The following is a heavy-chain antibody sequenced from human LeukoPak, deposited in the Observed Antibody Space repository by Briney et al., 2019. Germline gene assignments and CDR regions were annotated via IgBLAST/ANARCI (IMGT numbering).Heavy chain of an antibody. V-gene: IGHV1-2*02. J-gene: IGHJ4*02. CDR3: ASDDLGVDIVATRDY. D-gene: IGHD5-12*01. CDR1: GYTFTSHD. CDR2: INPNSGGT. Sequence: ASVKVSCKASGYTFTSHDINWVRQAPGQGLEWMGWINPNSGGTNYAQKFQGRVTMTRDTSISTAYMELSRLRSDDTAVYYCASDDLGVDIVATRDYWGQGTLVTVSS.